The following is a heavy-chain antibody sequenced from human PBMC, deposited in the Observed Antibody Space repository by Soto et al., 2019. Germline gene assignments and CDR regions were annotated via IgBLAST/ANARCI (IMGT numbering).Heavy chain of an antibody. D-gene: IGHD6-19*01. J-gene: IGHJ4*02. Sequence: GGSLRLSCAASGFTLSSYAMSWVRQAPGKGLEWVSAISGSGGTTYYADSVKGRFTISRDNSKNTLYLQMNSLRAEDTAAYFCAKDAEQWLGQVFDYWGQGTLVTVSS. CDR1: GFTLSSYA. CDR2: ISGSGGTT. CDR3: AKDAEQWLGQVFDY. V-gene: IGHV3-23*01.